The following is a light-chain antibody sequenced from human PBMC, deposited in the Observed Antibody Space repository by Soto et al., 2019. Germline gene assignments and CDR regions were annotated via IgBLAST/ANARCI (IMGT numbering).Light chain of an antibody. CDR1: QSVSSTY. CDR2: ATS. J-gene: IGKJ1*01. Sequence: EIVLTQSPGTLSLSPGERASLSCRASQSVSSTYLAWYQQKPGQAPRLLIYATSTRATGIPDRFSGSGSGTDFTLTISRLEPEDFAVYSCQQYGSSLWPVGQGTKVEIK. CDR3: QQYGSSLWP. V-gene: IGKV3-20*01.